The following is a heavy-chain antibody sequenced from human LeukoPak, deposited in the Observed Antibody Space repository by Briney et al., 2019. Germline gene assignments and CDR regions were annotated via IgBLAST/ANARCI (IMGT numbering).Heavy chain of an antibody. CDR3: ARDSSSMKVDAFDI. J-gene: IGHJ3*02. Sequence: GGALRLSCAASGFTFDDYGMSWVRQAPGKGLEWVSGINWNGGSTGYGDSVKGRFTISRDNAKNSLYLQMNSLRAEDTAVYYCARDSSSMKVDAFDIWGQGTMVTVSS. CDR2: INWNGGST. D-gene: IGHD6-6*01. V-gene: IGHV3-20*04. CDR1: GFTFDDYG.